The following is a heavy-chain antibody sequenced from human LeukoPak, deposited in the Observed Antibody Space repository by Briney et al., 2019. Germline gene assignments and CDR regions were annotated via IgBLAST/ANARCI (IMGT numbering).Heavy chain of an antibody. Sequence: SETLSLTCAVSGDSVTNPGYSWTWTRQHPGKALEWIGHISNSGTTAYNPSLKSRVSTSVDTSTNQFSLRLASVSAADTAVYYCARDILVTSSPDAFDIWGPGTMVTVSS. V-gene: IGHV4-31*11. CDR1: GDSVTNPGYS. J-gene: IGHJ3*02. D-gene: IGHD2-21*02. CDR2: ISNSGTT. CDR3: ARDILVTSSPDAFDI.